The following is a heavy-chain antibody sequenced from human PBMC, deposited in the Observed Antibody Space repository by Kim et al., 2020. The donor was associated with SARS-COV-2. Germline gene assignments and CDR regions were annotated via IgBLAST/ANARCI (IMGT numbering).Heavy chain of an antibody. V-gene: IGHV1-69*13. CDR3: ARVTKGAVAVTSDYYYYGMDV. J-gene: IGHJ6*02. Sequence: SVKVSCKASGGTFSSYAISWVRQAPGQGLEWMGGIIPIFGTANYAQKFQGRVTITADESTSTAYMELSSLRSEDTAVYYCARVTKGAVAVTSDYYYYGMDVWGQGTTVTVSS. CDR1: GGTFSSYA. D-gene: IGHD6-19*01. CDR2: IIPIFGTA.